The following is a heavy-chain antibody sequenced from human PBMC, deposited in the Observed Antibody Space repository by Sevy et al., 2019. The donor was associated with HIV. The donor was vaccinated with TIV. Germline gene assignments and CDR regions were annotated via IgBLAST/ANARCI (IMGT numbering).Heavy chain of an antibody. CDR1: GFTFSNYW. CDR3: ARDCSSTTCLWGLDV. J-gene: IGHJ6*02. Sequence: ASVKVSCAASGFTFSNYWMTWVRQAPGKGLEWVANIKRDGSERYYVASVKGRFTISRDNAKNSLYLQMNSLRADDTAVYYCARDCSSTTCLWGLDVWGQGTTVTVSS. D-gene: IGHD2-2*01. CDR2: IKRDGSER. V-gene: IGHV3-7*03.